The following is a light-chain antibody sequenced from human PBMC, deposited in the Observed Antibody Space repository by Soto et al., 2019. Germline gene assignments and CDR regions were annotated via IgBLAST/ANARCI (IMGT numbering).Light chain of an antibody. J-gene: IGKJ5*01. CDR3: QQSYSTPIT. Sequence: DIKMTQSPSSLSASVGDGVTITCRASQSISTYLNWYQQKPGKAPKLLIYAASSLQSGVPSRFSGSGSGTDFTLTISSLQPEDFATYYCQQSYSTPITFGQGTRLEIK. CDR2: AAS. CDR1: QSISTY. V-gene: IGKV1-39*01.